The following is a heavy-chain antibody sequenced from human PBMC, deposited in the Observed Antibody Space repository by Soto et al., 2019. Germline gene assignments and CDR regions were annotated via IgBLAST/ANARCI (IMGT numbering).Heavy chain of an antibody. Sequence: QVHLVQSGAEVKKPGASVKVSCKGSGYAFTTYGITWVRQAPGQGLEWMGWISAHNGNTNYAQKLQGRVTVPRDTSTSTAYMELRRLRSDDTAVYYCARGRYGDYWGQGALVTVSS. CDR3: ARGRYGDY. J-gene: IGHJ4*02. D-gene: IGHD1-1*01. CDR1: GYAFTTYG. V-gene: IGHV1-18*01. CDR2: ISAHNGNT.